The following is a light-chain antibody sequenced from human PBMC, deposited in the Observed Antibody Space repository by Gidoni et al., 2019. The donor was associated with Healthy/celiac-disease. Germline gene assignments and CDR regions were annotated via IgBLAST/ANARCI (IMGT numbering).Light chain of an antibody. V-gene: IGKV1-9*01. J-gene: IGKJ5*01. CDR2: AAS. CDR3: QQLNSYLSLT. CDR1: QGISSY. Sequence: DIQLSQSPSFLSASVGDRVTITCRASQGISSYLAWYQQKPGKAPKLLIYAASTLQSGVPSRFSGSGSGTEFTLTISILQPEDFATYYCQQLNSYLSLTFXXXTRLEIK.